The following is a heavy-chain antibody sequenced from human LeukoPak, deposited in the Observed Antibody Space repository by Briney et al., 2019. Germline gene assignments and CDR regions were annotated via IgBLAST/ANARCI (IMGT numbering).Heavy chain of an antibody. J-gene: IGHJ1*01. Sequence: GESLKISCKGSGYSFTSYWIGWVRQMPGKGLEWMGIIYPGDSDTRYSPSFQGQVTISADKSISIAYLQWSSLKASDTAMYYCAIGAAADDEYFQHWGQGTLVTVSS. V-gene: IGHV5-51*01. D-gene: IGHD6-13*01. CDR1: GYSFTSYW. CDR2: IYPGDSDT. CDR3: AIGAAADDEYFQH.